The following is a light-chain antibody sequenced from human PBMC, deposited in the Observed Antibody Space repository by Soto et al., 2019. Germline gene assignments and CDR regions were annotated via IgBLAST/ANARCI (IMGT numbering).Light chain of an antibody. CDR2: GTS. CDR1: QSVSSSY. CDR3: QQYKNGWT. V-gene: IGKV3D-15*01. J-gene: IGKJ1*01. Sequence: EIVMTQSPATLSLSPGERATLSCRASQSVSSSYLAWYQQKPGQAPRLLIYGTSNRATGIPDRFTGSGSGTDLTLTISSLQSEDFAVYYCQQYKNGWTFGQGTKVDIK.